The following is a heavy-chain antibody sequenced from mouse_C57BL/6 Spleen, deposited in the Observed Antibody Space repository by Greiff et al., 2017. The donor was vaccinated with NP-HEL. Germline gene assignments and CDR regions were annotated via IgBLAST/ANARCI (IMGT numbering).Heavy chain of an antibody. CDR1: GYSFTGYY. Sequence: DVQLQESGPELVKPGASVKISCKASGYSFTGYYMNWVKQSPEKSLEWIGEINPSTGGTTYNQKFKAKATLTVDKSSSTAYMQLKSLTSEDSAVYYCARSGYDYGFADWGQGTLVTVSA. D-gene: IGHD2-4*01. J-gene: IGHJ3*01. CDR2: INPSTGGT. V-gene: IGHV1-42*01. CDR3: ARSGYDYGFAD.